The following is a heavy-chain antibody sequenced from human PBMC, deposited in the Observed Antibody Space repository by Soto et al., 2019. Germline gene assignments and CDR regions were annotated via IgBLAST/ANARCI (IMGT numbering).Heavy chain of an antibody. V-gene: IGHV1-69*13. CDR3: ARSAPMDAGDKYYYDF. CDR2: IIPFFGTA. J-gene: IGHJ4*02. D-gene: IGHD3-16*01. Sequence: SVKVSCKASGCTFSTFGISWVRQAPGQGLEWMGGIIPFFGTAKYSQKFEDRISITADESTNTVYMDLRSLTSEDTAIYYCARSAPMDAGDKYYYDFWGQGALVTVSS. CDR1: GCTFSTFG.